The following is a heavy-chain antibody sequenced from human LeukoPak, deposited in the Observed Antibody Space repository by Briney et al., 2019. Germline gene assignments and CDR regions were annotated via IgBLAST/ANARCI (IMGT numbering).Heavy chain of an antibody. V-gene: IGHV1-58*01. CDR1: GFAFISSA. D-gene: IGHD6-19*01. Sequence: ASVKVSCKASGFAFISSAVQWVRQARGQRLEWIGWIVVGSGNTNYAQKFQERVTITRDMSTSTAYMELSSLRSEDTAVYYCAADLVAGTNYYYYYGMDVWGQGTTVTVSS. CDR2: IVVGSGNT. J-gene: IGHJ6*02. CDR3: AADLVAGTNYYYYYGMDV.